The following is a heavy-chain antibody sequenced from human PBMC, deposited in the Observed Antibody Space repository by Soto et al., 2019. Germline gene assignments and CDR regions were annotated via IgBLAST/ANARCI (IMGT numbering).Heavy chain of an antibody. CDR2: TNSDGSST. Sequence: GGSLRLSCAASGFTLSSYWMHWVRHAQEKGLVWVSRTNSDGSSTSYTDSVKDRFTISRDNAKNTLYRQMNSLRAEDTAVYYCTTRSGWFDEAAFDIWGQGTMVTVS. CDR3: TTRSGWFDEAAFDI. V-gene: IGHV3-74*01. D-gene: IGHD6-19*01. J-gene: IGHJ3*02. CDR1: GFTLSSYW.